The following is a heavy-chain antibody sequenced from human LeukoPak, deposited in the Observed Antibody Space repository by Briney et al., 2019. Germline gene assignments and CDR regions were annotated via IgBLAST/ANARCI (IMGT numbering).Heavy chain of an antibody. J-gene: IGHJ6*04. V-gene: IGHV3-33*01. CDR1: GFTFSSYG. CDR3: ARDGLYCSSTSCYALYYYYYGMDV. Sequence: GGSLRLSCAASGFTFSSYGMHWVRQAPGKGLEWVAVIWYDGSNKYYADSVKGRFTISRDNSENTLYLQMNSLRAADTAVYYCARDGLYCSSTSCYALYYYYYGMDVWGKGTTVTVSS. D-gene: IGHD2-2*01. CDR2: IWYDGSNK.